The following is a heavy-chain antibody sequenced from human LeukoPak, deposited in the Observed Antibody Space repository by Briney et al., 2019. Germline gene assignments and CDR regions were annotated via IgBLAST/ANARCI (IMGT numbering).Heavy chain of an antibody. CDR2: IYYSGST. Sequence: SETLSLTCTVSGGSISSYYWSWIRQPPGKELEWIGYIYYSGSTNYNPSLKSRVTISVDTSKNQFSLKLSSVTAADTAVYYCARVVRPITTVRGAHPNYGMDVWGKGTTVTVSS. V-gene: IGHV4-59*01. D-gene: IGHD3-10*01. J-gene: IGHJ6*04. CDR1: GGSISSYY. CDR3: ARVVRPITTVRGAHPNYGMDV.